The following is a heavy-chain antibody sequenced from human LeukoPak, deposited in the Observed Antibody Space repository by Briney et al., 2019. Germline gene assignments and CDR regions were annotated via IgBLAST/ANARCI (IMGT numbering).Heavy chain of an antibody. Sequence: GGSLRLSCAASGFTFSYYAMAWVRQAPGQGLEWVSSISGSSTYYADSVKGRFTISRDNSKNTLYLQMNSLRAEDTAVYYCAKGGYNYGYADYWGQGTLVTVSS. V-gene: IGHV3-23*01. CDR1: GFTFSYYA. J-gene: IGHJ4*02. CDR3: AKGGYNYGYADY. CDR2: ISGSST. D-gene: IGHD5-18*01.